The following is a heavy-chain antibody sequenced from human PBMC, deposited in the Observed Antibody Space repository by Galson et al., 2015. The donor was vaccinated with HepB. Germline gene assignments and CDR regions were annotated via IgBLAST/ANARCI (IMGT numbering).Heavy chain of an antibody. D-gene: IGHD6-19*01. J-gene: IGHJ4*02. CDR1: RFTFSSYS. Sequence: SLRLSCAASRFTFSSYSMNWVRQAPGKGLEWVSSISSSSSYIYYADSVKGRFTISRDNAKNSLYLQMNSLRAEDTAVYYCAREVAVDAHFDYWGQGTLVTVSS. CDR2: ISSSSSYI. V-gene: IGHV3-21*01. CDR3: AREVAVDAHFDY.